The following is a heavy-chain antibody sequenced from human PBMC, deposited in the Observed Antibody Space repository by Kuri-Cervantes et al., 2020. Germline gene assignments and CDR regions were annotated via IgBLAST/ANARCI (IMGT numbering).Heavy chain of an antibody. Sequence: ASVKVSCKASGYTFTGYYMHWVRQAPGQGLEWMGWMNPNSGNTGYAQKFQGRVTMTRNTSISTAYMELSSLRSEDTAVYYCASQYSSSWGGWFDPWGQGTLVTVSS. CDR2: MNPNSGNT. D-gene: IGHD6-13*01. CDR1: GYTFTGYY. J-gene: IGHJ5*02. V-gene: IGHV1-8*02. CDR3: ASQYSSSWGGWFDP.